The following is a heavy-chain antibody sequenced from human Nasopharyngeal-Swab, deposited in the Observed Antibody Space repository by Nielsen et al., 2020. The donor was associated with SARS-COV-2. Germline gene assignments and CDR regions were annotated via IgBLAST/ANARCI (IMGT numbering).Heavy chain of an antibody. V-gene: IGHV3-33*01. Sequence: GESLKISPAASGFTFRRYGLHWVRPGPGKGLEWVAVIWYDGSNKYYADSVKGRFTISRDNSKNTLYLQMNSLRAEDTAVYYCARERYSSSWYFDYWGQGTLVTVSS. D-gene: IGHD6-13*01. J-gene: IGHJ4*02. CDR2: IWYDGSNK. CDR3: ARERYSSSWYFDY. CDR1: GFTFRRYG.